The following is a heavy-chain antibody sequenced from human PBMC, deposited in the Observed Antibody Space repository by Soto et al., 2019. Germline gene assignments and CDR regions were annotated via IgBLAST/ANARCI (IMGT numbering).Heavy chain of an antibody. Sequence: GGSLRLSCTGSGFPFDDFAINWVRRAPGKGLEWVSYISSSGGALYYADSVKGRFTISRDNAKNSLYLQMNSLRAEDTAVYYCARDPDTSSKIDHWGQGTLVTVSS. D-gene: IGHD2-2*01. V-gene: IGHV3-11*01. CDR3: ARDPDTSSKIDH. CDR1: GFPFDDFA. CDR2: ISSSGGAL. J-gene: IGHJ4*02.